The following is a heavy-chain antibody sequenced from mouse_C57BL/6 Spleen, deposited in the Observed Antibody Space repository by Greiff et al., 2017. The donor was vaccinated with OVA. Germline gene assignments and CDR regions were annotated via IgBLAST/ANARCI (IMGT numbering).Heavy chain of an antibody. Sequence: VQLQQPGAELVKPGASVKLSCKASGYTFTSYWMQWVKQRPGQGLEWIGEIDPSDSYTNYNQKFKGKATLTVDTASSTAYMQLSSLTSEDSAVYYCARLGITTVVATDYYAMDDWGQGTSVTVSS. CDR2: IDPSDSYT. V-gene: IGHV1-50*01. D-gene: IGHD1-1*01. J-gene: IGHJ4*01. CDR3: ARLGITTVVATDYYAMDD. CDR1: GYTFTSYW.